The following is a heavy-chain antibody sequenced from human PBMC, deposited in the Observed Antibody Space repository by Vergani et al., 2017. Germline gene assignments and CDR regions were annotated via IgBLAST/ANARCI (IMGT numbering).Heavy chain of an antibody. CDR1: GFTFSNAW. V-gene: IGHV3-15*01. Sequence: EVQLVESGGGLVKPGGSLRLSCAASGFTFSNAWMSWVRQAPGTGLEWVGRIKSKTDGGTTDYAAPVKGRFTISRDDSKNTLYLQMNSLKTEDTAVYYCTTPPLYNYEFWSGSQNWFDPWGQGTLVTVSS. J-gene: IGHJ5*02. CDR2: IKSKTDGGTT. D-gene: IGHD3-3*01. CDR3: TTPPLYNYEFWSGSQNWFDP.